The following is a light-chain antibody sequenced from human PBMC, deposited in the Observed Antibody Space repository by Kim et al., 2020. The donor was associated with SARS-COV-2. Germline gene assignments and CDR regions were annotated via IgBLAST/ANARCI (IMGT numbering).Light chain of an antibody. CDR2: AAS. Sequence: LGDRVTITMRARSRISTYLYWYQQKTRRAPPLLIYAASSVSSVVPPPFSGAGSATDFSLTISTTQPDDFATYYCPQSYSTLPYTFGQGTKLEI. CDR1: SRISTY. V-gene: IGKV1-39*01. J-gene: IGKJ2*01. CDR3: PQSYSTLPYT.